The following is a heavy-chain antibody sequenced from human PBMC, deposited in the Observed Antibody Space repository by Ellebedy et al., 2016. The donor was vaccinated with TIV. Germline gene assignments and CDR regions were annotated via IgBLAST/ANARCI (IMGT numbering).Heavy chain of an antibody. Sequence: GESLKISCKGSGYSFTSYWITWVRQMPGKGLEWLGRIDPSDSHATYSPAFQGHVTLSADKSITTAYLQWSSLRASDTAIYYCAKAIPAADAWLYDWGQGTQVAVSS. V-gene: IGHV5-10-1*01. D-gene: IGHD6-13*01. CDR1: GYSFTSYW. CDR3: AKAIPAADAWLYD. J-gene: IGHJ1*01. CDR2: IDPSDSHA.